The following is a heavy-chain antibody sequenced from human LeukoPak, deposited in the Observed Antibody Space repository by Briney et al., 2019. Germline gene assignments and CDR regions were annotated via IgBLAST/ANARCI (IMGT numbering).Heavy chain of an antibody. Sequence: SETLSLTCTVSGASISSYYWSWIRQPPGKGLEWIGYIDYSGSTNYNPSLKSRVTISVDTSKNQFSLKLSSVTAADTAVYYCASLRTNYWGLRVHYYFDYWGQGTLVTVSS. V-gene: IGHV4-59*01. CDR2: IDYSGST. CDR3: ASLRTNYWGLRVHYYFDY. J-gene: IGHJ4*02. CDR1: GASISSYY. D-gene: IGHD7-27*01.